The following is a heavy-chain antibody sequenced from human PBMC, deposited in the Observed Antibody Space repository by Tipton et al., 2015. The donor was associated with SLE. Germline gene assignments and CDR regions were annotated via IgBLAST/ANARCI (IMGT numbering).Heavy chain of an antibody. CDR3: SREGAGATRWYFGL. V-gene: IGHV3-7*03. CDR1: GFTFSSYW. CDR2: IKQDGSEK. Sequence: GSLRLSCAASGFTFSSYWMSWVRQAPGKGLEWVANIKQDGSEKYYVDSVKGRFTISRDNAKNSLYLQMNSLRAEDTAVYYCSREGAGATRWYFGLWGRGTLVTVSS. D-gene: IGHD1-26*01. J-gene: IGHJ2*01.